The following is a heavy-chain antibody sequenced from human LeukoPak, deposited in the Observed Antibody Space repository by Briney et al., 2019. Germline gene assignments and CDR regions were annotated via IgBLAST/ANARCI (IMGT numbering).Heavy chain of an antibody. V-gene: IGHV1-69*13. J-gene: IGHJ3*02. CDR2: IIPIFGTA. Sequence: GASVKVSCKASGCSFTNYYIHWVRRAPGQGLEWMGGIIPIFGTANYAQKFQGRVTITADESTSTAYMELSSLRSEDTAVYYCARPVEMATILHDAFDIWGQGTMVTVSS. D-gene: IGHD5-24*01. CDR3: ARPVEMATILHDAFDI. CDR1: GCSFTNYY.